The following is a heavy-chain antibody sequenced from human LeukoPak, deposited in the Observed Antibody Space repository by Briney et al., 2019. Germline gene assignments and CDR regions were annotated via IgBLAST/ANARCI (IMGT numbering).Heavy chain of an antibody. CDR1: GYSFTSYW. V-gene: IGHV5-10-1*01. Sequence: GESLKISCKGSGYSFTSYWISWVRQMPGKGLEWMGRIDPSDSYTNYSPSFQGHVTISADKSISTAYLQWSSLKASDTAMYYCARVLSSALTGLDAFDIWGQGTMVTVFS. J-gene: IGHJ3*02. CDR3: ARVLSSALTGLDAFDI. D-gene: IGHD3-16*01. CDR2: IDPSDSYT.